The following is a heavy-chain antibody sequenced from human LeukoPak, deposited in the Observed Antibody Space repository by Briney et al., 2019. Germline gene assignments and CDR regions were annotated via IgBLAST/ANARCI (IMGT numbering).Heavy chain of an antibody. Sequence: GGSLRLSCATSGSIFNNYAMTWVRQAPGKGLEWVSHITGGGDGTYYADSVKGRFTISRDNSKNTLYLQMNSLRVEDTAVYYCARDAYAVADYWGQGLLVTVSS. V-gene: IGHV3-23*01. J-gene: IGHJ4*02. CDR1: GSIFNNYA. CDR2: ITGGGDGT. CDR3: ARDAYAVADY. D-gene: IGHD4-17*01.